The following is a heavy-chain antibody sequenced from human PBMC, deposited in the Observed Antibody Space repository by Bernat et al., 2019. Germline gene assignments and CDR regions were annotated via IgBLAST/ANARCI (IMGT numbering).Heavy chain of an antibody. CDR3: ARRGSSGYYEYFEY. Sequence: EVQLVESGGGLVQPGGSLRLSCAASGFTFSDDWMYWVRQAPGTGLVWVSRIISDGSVTSYAESVKGRFTISRDNAKNTLYLQMNSLRAEDTAVYYCARRGSSGYYEYFEYWGQGTLVTVSS. CDR2: IISDGSVT. J-gene: IGHJ4*02. D-gene: IGHD3-22*01. V-gene: IGHV3-74*01. CDR1: GFTFSDDW.